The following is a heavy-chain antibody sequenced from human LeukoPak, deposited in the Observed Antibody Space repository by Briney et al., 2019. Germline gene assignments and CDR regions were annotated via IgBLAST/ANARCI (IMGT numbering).Heavy chain of an antibody. D-gene: IGHD2-2*01. CDR3: AKDRGGSYDQLLFDY. Sequence: GGSLRLSCAASGFTFDDYAMHWVRQAPGKGLEWVSGISWNSGSIGYADSVKGRFTISRDNAKNSLYLQMNSPRAEDTALYYCAKDRGGSYDQLLFDYWGQGTLVTVSS. CDR2: ISWNSGSI. J-gene: IGHJ4*02. CDR1: GFTFDDYA. V-gene: IGHV3-9*01.